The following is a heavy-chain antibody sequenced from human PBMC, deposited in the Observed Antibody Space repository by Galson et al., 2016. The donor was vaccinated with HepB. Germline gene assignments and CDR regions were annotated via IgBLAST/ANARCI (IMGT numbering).Heavy chain of an antibody. V-gene: IGHV4-4*02. D-gene: IGHD2-2*01. CDR1: GASVNSSNW. Sequence: ETLSLTCAVSGASVNSSNWWTWVRQAPGTGLEWIGEIYHTGTSNNNPFLSSRFTLSVDKSRNQFSLNLTSVTAADTAVYYCARAAIIPGARMVFDPWGQAILVTVSS. CDR3: ARAAIIPGARMVFDP. J-gene: IGHJ5*02. CDR2: IYHTGTS.